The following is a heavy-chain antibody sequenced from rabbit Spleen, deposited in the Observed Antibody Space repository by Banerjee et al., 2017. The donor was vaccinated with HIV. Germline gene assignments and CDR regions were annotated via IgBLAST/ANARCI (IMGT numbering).Heavy chain of an antibody. V-gene: IGHV1S7*01. CDR1: GFDFSTYY. D-gene: IGHD1-1*01. J-gene: IGHJ4*01. CDR2: IDSVFGRT. Sequence: LLKESGGGLVQPGGFMILSCKASGFDFSTYYMSWVRQAPGKGLEWIGYIDSVFGRTYYASWVNGRFTISSNNAQNTLYLQLDSLTAADTATYFCAREYVNTFTLWGPGTLVTVS. CDR3: AREYVNTFTL.